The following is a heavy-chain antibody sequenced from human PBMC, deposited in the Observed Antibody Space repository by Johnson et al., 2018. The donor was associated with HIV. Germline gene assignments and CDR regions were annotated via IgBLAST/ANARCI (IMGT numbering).Heavy chain of an antibody. V-gene: IGHV3-30*18. Sequence: QVQLVESGGGVVQPGRSLRLSCAASGFTFSSYGMHWVRQAPGKGLEWVAVISYDGSNKYYADSVKGRFTISRDNSKNTLYLQMHSLRAEDTAVYYCAKVRGDFWSGYYGGLNDAFDIWGQGTMVTVSS. J-gene: IGHJ3*02. CDR3: AKVRGDFWSGYYGGLNDAFDI. CDR1: GFTFSSYG. CDR2: ISYDGSNK. D-gene: IGHD3-3*01.